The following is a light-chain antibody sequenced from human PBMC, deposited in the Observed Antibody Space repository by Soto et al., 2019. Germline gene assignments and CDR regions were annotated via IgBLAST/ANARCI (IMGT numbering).Light chain of an antibody. CDR1: SSDVGGYNY. CDR2: EVS. J-gene: IGLJ1*01. CDR3: SSYTSSTSLDV. V-gene: IGLV2-14*01. Sequence: VLTQPASVSGSPGQSITISFTGTSSDVGGYNYVSCYQQHPGKAPKLMIYEVSNRPSGVSIRFSGSKSGNTASLTISGLQAEDEADYYCSSYTSSTSLDVFGTGTKVTVL.